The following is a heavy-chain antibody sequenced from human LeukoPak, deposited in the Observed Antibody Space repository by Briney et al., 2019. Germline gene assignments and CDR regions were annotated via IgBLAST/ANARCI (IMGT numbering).Heavy chain of an antibody. V-gene: IGHV3-21*01. CDR1: GFSFSDST. CDR3: ARGYSSSYRIDY. D-gene: IGHD6-6*01. CDR2: ISSKSTYI. Sequence: GGSLRLSCAASGFSFSDSTLNWVRRAPGKGLEWVSSISSKSTYIYYAGSVNGRFTISRDNAENSLYLQMDSLSAEDTAVYYCARGYSSSYRIDYWGQGTLVTVSS. J-gene: IGHJ4*02.